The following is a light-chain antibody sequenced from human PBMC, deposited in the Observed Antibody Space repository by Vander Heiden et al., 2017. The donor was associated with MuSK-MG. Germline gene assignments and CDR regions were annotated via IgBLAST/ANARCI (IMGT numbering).Light chain of an antibody. J-gene: IGKJ4*02. V-gene: IGKV1-39*01. CDR3: QQSYSTPT. Sequence: DTQMTQSPPSLSASVGDRVPITCRASQSISSYLNWYQQKPGKAPKLLIYAASSLQSGVPSRFSGSGSGTDFTHTISSLQPEDFATYYCQQSYSTPTFGGGTKVEIK. CDR1: QSISSY. CDR2: AAS.